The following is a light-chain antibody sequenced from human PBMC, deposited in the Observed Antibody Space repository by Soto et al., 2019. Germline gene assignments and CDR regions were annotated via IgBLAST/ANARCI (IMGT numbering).Light chain of an antibody. J-gene: IGKJ1*01. Sequence: DIQMNQSPATLSVSVGDRVTITCRASQTISSWLAWYQQIPGKAPKLLIYKASTLKSGVPSRFSGSGSGTEFTLTISSLQPDDFATYYCQHYNSYSEAFGQGTKVDIK. CDR2: KAS. CDR1: QTISSW. V-gene: IGKV1-5*03. CDR3: QHYNSYSEA.